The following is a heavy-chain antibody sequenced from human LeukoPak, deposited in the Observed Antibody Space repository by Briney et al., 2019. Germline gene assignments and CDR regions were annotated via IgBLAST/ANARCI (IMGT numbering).Heavy chain of an antibody. CDR3: ARRAHSSTDAFDI. CDR2: INPNSGGT. J-gene: IGHJ3*02. V-gene: IGHV1-2*02. D-gene: IGHD2-2*01. Sequence: ASVKVSCKASGGTFSSYAISWVRQAPGQGLGWMGWINPNSGGTNYAQKFQGRVTMTRDTSISTAYMELSRLRSDDTAVYYCARRAHSSTDAFDIWGQGTMVTVSS. CDR1: GGTFSSYA.